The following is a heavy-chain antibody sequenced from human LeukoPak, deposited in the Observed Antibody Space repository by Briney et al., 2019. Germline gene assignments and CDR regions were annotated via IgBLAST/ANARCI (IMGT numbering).Heavy chain of an antibody. CDR3: ARDSSDILTGYYHF. CDR2: INPNSGRT. CDR1: GYSFDDYY. V-gene: IGHV1-2*02. J-gene: IGHJ4*02. D-gene: IGHD3-9*01. Sequence: ASVKVSCKTSGYSFDDYYLHWVRQALGQGLEWMGWINPNSGRTHYAPKFQGRVTLTTDTSITTAYMELSSLISGDTALYYCARDSSDILTGYYHFWGQGTLVTVSS.